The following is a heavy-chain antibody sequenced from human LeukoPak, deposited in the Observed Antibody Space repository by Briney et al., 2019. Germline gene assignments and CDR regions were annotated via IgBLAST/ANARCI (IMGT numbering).Heavy chain of an antibody. V-gene: IGHV4-59*08. CDR3: ARVVAAAGILSAYYYGMDV. Sequence: SETLSLTCTVSGGSISSYYWSWIRQPPGKGLEWIGYIYYSGSTNYNPSLKSRVTISVDTSKNQFSLKLSSVTAADTAVYYCARVVAAAGILSAYYYGMDVWGQGTMVTVSS. J-gene: IGHJ6*02. CDR2: IYYSGST. CDR1: GGSISSYY. D-gene: IGHD6-13*01.